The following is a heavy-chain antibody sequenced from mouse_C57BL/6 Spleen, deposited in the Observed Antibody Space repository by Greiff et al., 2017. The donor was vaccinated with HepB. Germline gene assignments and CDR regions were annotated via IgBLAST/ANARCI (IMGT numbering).Heavy chain of an antibody. CDR2: IYPSDSET. Sequence: QVQLQQPGAELVRPGSSVKLSCKASGYTFTSYWMDWVKQRPGQGLEWIGNIYPSDSETHYNQKFKDKATLTVDKSSSTAYMQRSSLTSEGSAVYYGARLVITTVVATHGDYWGQGTTLTVSS. V-gene: IGHV1-61*01. CDR1: GYTFTSYW. D-gene: IGHD1-1*01. J-gene: IGHJ2*01. CDR3: ARLVITTVVATHGDY.